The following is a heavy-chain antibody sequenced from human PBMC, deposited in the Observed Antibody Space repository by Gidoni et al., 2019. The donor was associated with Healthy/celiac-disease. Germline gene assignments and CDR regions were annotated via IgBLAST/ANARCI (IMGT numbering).Heavy chain of an antibody. CDR3: ARGGYDFWSGYLDY. CDR1: GGSISSGGYY. CDR2: IYYSGST. Sequence: QVQLQESGPGLVKPSPTLSPTCTVPGGSISSGGYYWSWIRQHPGKGLEWIGYIYYSGSTYYNPSLKSRVTISVDTSKNQFSLKLSSVTAADTAVYYCARGGYDFWSGYLDYWGQGTLVTVSS. V-gene: IGHV4-31*03. D-gene: IGHD3-3*01. J-gene: IGHJ4*02.